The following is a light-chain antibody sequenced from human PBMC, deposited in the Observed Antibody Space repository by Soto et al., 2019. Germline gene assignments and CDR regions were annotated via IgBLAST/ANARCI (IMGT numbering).Light chain of an antibody. CDR1: QSVSRH. V-gene: IGKV3-11*01. CDR2: GAS. CDR3: QQRSKWPIT. J-gene: IGKJ5*01. Sequence: EIVLTQSPANLSLSPGERATLSCRASQSVSRHLAWYQQKPGQAPRLLIYGASNRATGIPARFSGSGSGTDFTLTISSLEPEDFAVYYCQQRSKWPITFGQGTRLEIK.